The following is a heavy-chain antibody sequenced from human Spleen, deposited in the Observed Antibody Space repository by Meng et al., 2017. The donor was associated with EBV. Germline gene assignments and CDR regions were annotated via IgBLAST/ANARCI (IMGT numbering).Heavy chain of an antibody. Sequence: QVQLVQSGAEVKKPRSSVKVSCKASGGAFSNSAISWVRQAPGQGLEWMAGIIPILGTPNYAQKHQDRVTITADESTSTAYMELRSLRSGDTAMYYCARDRYATDYCGHGTLVTVSS. CDR3: ARDRYATDY. D-gene: IGHD2-2*01. CDR1: GGAFSNSA. J-gene: IGHJ4*01. V-gene: IGHV1-69*01. CDR2: IIPILGTP.